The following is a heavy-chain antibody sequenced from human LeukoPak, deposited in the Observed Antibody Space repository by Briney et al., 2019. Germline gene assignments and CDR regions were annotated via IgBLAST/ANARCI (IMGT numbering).Heavy chain of an antibody. Sequence: SVKVSCKASGGTFSSYAISWVRQAPGQGLEWMGGIIPIFGTANHAQKFQGRVTITADESTSTAYMELSSLRSEDTAVYYCARTSYYGSGSSPFDPWGQGTLVTVSS. CDR3: ARTSYYGSGSSPFDP. J-gene: IGHJ5*02. CDR1: GGTFSSYA. CDR2: IIPIFGTA. D-gene: IGHD3-10*01. V-gene: IGHV1-69*01.